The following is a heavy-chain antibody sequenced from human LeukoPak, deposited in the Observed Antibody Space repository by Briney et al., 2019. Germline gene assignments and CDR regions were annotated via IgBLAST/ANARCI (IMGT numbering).Heavy chain of an antibody. D-gene: IGHD2-21*02. CDR2: ISAYNGNT. J-gene: IGHJ4*02. Sequence: ASVKVSCKASGYTFTRYGISWVRQAPGQGLEWMGWISAYNGNTNYAQKLQGRVTMTTDTSTSTAYMELRSLRSDHTAVYYCARSHCGGDCYSVGFDYWGQGTLVTVSS. V-gene: IGHV1-18*01. CDR3: ARSHCGGDCYSVGFDY. CDR1: GYTFTRYG.